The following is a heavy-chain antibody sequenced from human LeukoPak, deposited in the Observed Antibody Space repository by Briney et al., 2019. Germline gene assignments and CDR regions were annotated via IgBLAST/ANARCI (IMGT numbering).Heavy chain of an antibody. CDR2: IYYSGST. CDR1: GGSITSYY. CDR3: ARARNYYDSSDYYYEGDAFDI. V-gene: IGHV4-59*01. Sequence: SETLSLTCNVSGGSITSYYWSWIRQPPGKGLECIGYIYYSGSTNYNPSLKSRVTISVDTSKNQFSLRLSSVTAADTAVYYCARARNYYDSSDYYYEGDAFDIWGQGTMVTVSS. D-gene: IGHD3-22*01. J-gene: IGHJ3*02.